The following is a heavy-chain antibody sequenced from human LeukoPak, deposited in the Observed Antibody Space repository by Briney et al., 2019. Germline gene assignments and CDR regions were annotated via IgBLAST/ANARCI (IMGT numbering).Heavy chain of an antibody. D-gene: IGHD3-9*01. CDR1: GGSISGYY. V-gene: IGHV4-59*03. CDR3: AKYFDGRALDY. Sequence: SETLSLTCTVSGGSISGYYWTWIRQPPGKGLEWIGFVHYLGRTGYNSSLRSRVTISVDTSKNQFSLRLHSVTAADTAVYYCAKYFDGRALDYWGQGALVTVSS. J-gene: IGHJ4*02. CDR2: VHYLGRT.